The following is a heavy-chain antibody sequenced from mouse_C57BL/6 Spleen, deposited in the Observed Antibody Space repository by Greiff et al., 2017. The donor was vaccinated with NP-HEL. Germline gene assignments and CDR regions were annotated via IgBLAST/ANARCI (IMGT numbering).Heavy chain of an antibody. CDR1: GFSLTSYG. V-gene: IGHV2-2*01. CDR3: ARTFDLYAMDY. CDR2: IWSGGST. J-gene: IGHJ4*01. Sequence: QVQLQQSGPGLVQPSQCLSITCTVSGFSLTSYGVHWVRQSPGKGLEWLGVIWSGGSTDYNAAFISRLSISKDNSTSQVFFKMNSLQADDTAIYYCARTFDLYAMDYWGQGTSVTVSS.